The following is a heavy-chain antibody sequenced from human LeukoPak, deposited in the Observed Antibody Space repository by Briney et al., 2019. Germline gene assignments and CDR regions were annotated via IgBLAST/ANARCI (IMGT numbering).Heavy chain of an antibody. D-gene: IGHD3-22*01. Sequence: PSETLSLTCSVSGGSIRSYYWSWIRQPPGKGLEWIGYISHSGSTSYNPSLKSRVTISVDTSKNQFSLKLSSVTAADTAVYYCARFHTSGYYRHFDFWGQGTLVTVSS. J-gene: IGHJ4*02. CDR3: ARFHTSGYYRHFDF. CDR1: GGSIRSYY. V-gene: IGHV4-59*12. CDR2: ISHSGST.